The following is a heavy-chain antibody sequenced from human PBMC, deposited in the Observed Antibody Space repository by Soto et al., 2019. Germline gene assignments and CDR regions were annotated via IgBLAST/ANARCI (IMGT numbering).Heavy chain of an antibody. V-gene: IGHV3-23*01. J-gene: IGHJ2*01. CDR2: ISGSGGST. CDR1: GFTFSSYA. Sequence: VQLLESGGGLVQPGGSLRLSCAASGFTFSSYAMSWVRQAPGKGLEWVSAISGSGGSTYYADSVKGRFTISRDNSKNTLYLQMNSLRAEDTAVYYCAKGGDYGDYITNWYFDLWGRGTLVTVSS. D-gene: IGHD4-17*01. CDR3: AKGGDYGDYITNWYFDL.